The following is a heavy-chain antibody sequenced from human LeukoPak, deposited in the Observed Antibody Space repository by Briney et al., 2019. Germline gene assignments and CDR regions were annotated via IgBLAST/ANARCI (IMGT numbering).Heavy chain of an antibody. J-gene: IGHJ4*02. CDR2: LIPMLKTQ. CDR1: GGPVTSCV. D-gene: IGHD2-15*01. CDR3: ARGKGLVGHFDS. Sequence: GASVKVACKASGGPVTSCVISWVRQAPGQGLEWLGRLIPMLKTQEYAQKLQGRVTMSADKSTNTAYMELSSLTSEDTAVYYCARGKGLVGHFDSWGQGTQVTVST. V-gene: IGHV1-69*04.